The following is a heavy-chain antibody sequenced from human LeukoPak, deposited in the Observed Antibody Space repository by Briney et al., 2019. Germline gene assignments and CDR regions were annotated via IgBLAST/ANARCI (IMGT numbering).Heavy chain of an antibody. CDR2: INAGNGNT. CDR1: GYTFTSYA. V-gene: IGHV1-3*01. J-gene: IGHJ4*02. D-gene: IGHD6-19*01. CDR3: ARDPNLLYSSGWPAYYFDY. Sequence: ASVKVSCKASGYTFTSYAMHWVRQAPGQRLEWMGWINAGNGNTKYSQMFQGRVTITRDTSASTAYMELSSLRSEDTAVYYCARDPNLLYSSGWPAYYFDYWGQGTLVTVSS.